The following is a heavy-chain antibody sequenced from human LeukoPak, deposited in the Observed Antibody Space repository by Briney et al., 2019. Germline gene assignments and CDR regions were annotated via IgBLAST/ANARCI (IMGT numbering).Heavy chain of an antibody. J-gene: IGHJ4*02. CDR2: ISSICSTT. CDR1: GFTFSSYE. Sequence: PGGSLRLSCAASGFTFSSYEMNWVRQAPGKGLEWVSHISSICSTTHYADSVKGRSTISRDNAKKSLYLQMNSLRAEDTAVYYCARDNYDSSGYYFDWGQGTLVTVS. D-gene: IGHD3-22*01. V-gene: IGHV3-48*03. CDR3: ARDNYDSSGYYFD.